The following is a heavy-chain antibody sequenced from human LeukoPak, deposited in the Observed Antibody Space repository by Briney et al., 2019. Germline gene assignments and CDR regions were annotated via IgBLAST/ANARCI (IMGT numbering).Heavy chain of an antibody. CDR1: GGSFSGYY. D-gene: IGHD6-13*01. V-gene: IGHV4-34*01. J-gene: IGHJ6*02. Sequence: SETLSLTCAVYGGSFSGYYWSWIRQPPGKGLEWIGEINHSGSTNYNPSLKSRVTISVDTFKNQFSLKLSSVTAADTAVYYCARGRVAAAGTRYYYYYYGMDVWGQGTTVTVSS. CDR2: INHSGST. CDR3: ARGRVAAAGTRYYYYYYGMDV.